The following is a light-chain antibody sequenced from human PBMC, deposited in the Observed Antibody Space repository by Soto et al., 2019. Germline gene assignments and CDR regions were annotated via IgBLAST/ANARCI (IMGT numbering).Light chain of an antibody. Sequence: QSALTQPDSVSGSPGQSITISCTGPSSDVGGSKVVSWYQHHPGKAPKLIIYEDTKRPSGVSTRFSGSKSGNTASLTISGLQAEDEADYYCCSYASSATWVFGGGTKLTVL. V-gene: IGLV2-23*01. CDR2: EDT. CDR3: CSYASSATWV. J-gene: IGLJ3*02. CDR1: SSDVGGSKV.